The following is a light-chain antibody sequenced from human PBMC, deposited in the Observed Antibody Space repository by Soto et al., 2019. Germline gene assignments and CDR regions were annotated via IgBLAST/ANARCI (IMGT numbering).Light chain of an antibody. CDR1: QRVSSSS. J-gene: IGKJ2*01. CDR2: DAS. Sequence: EIVLTQSPATLSLSPGERATLSCGASQRVSSSSLAWYQQKPGLAPRLLIYDASSRATGIPDRFSGSGSGTDFTLTISRLESEDFAVYYCQQYGSSPRTFGQWTKLEIK. CDR3: QQYGSSPRT. V-gene: IGKV3D-20*01.